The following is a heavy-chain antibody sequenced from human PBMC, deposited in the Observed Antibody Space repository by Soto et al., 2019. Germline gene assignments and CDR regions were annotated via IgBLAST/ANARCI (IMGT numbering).Heavy chain of an antibody. V-gene: IGHV3-72*01. Sequence: EVQLVESGGGLVQPGGSLRLSCAASGFTLSDHYMDWVRQAPGKGLEWLGRTRNKANKYITEYATYVKGRFTISRDDSKNSVYLQLNSLKSEDTAVYYCGRWTSGSPDCWGQGTLVTVS. J-gene: IGHJ4*02. D-gene: IGHD1-26*01. CDR3: GRWTSGSPDC. CDR1: GFTLSDHY. CDR2: TRNKANKYIT.